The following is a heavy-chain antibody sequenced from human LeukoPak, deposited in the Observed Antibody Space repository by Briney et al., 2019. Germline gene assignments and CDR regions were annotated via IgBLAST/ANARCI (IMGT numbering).Heavy chain of an antibody. J-gene: IGHJ5*02. V-gene: IGHV1-8*03. CDR1: GYTFTGYG. Sequence: ASVKVSCKASGYTFTGYGINWVRQATGQGLEWMGWMNPNSGNTGYAQKFQGRVTITRNTSISTAYMELSSLRSEDTAVYYCARGLFGTKTGFDPWGQGTLVTVSS. D-gene: IGHD1/OR15-1a*01. CDR2: MNPNSGNT. CDR3: ARGLFGTKTGFDP.